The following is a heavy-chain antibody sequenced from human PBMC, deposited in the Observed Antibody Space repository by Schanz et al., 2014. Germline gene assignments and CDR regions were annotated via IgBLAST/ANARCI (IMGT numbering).Heavy chain of an antibody. CDR1: GFTFRSYA. V-gene: IGHV3-23*01. Sequence: EVQLLESGGGLIQPGGSLRLSCAASGFTFRSYAMSWVRQAPGKGLEWVSVISGSGDHTHYADSVKGRFTISRDTSGNTLYLQMNSLTGEDTAVYYCAKGRDSLMTIDAFDMWGQGTMVTVSS. CDR3: AKGRDSLMTIDAFDM. J-gene: IGHJ3*02. D-gene: IGHD3-22*01. CDR2: ISGSGDHT.